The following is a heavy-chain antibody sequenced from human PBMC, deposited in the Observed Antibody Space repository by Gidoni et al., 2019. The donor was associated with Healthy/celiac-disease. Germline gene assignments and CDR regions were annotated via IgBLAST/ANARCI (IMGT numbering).Heavy chain of an antibody. CDR3: ASMVRGVRRVDY. CDR2: VNHSGST. J-gene: IGHJ4*02. CDR1: GGSFSGYY. Sequence: QLQLQQWGAGLLKPSETLSLTCAVHGGSFSGYYWSWIRQPPGEGLEWIGVVNHSGSTNYNPSLRSRVTISVDTSKNQFSLKLSSVAAADTAVYYCASMVRGVRRVDYWGQGTLVTVSS. V-gene: IGHV4-34*01. D-gene: IGHD3-10*01.